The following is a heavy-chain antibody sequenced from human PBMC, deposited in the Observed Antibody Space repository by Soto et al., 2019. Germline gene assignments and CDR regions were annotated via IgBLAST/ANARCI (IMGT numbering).Heavy chain of an antibody. CDR2: INAGNGNT. V-gene: IGHV1-3*01. D-gene: IGHD3-22*01. Sequence: ASVKVSCKASGYTFTSYAMHWVLQAPGQRLEWMGWINAGNGNTKYSQKFQGRVTITRDTSASTAYMELSSLRSEDTAVYYCARETTYYYDSSGYYYWGQGTLVTVSS. J-gene: IGHJ4*02. CDR3: ARETTYYYDSSGYYY. CDR1: GYTFTSYA.